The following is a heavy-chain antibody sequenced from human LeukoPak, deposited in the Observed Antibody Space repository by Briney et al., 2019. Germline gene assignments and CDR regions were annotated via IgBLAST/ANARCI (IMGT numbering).Heavy chain of an antibody. D-gene: IGHD2-21*02. CDR2: TYFRSKWYN. CDR3: ARDGCGGDCYTGYNIDV. Sequence: SQTLSLTCAISGDSVSSNSVAWHWIRQSPSRGLEWLGGTYFRSKWYNEYAVSVKSRISINPDTSKNQFSLQLNSVTPEDTAVYYCARDGCGGDCYTGYNIDVWGKGTTVTVSS. J-gene: IGHJ6*03. CDR1: GDSVSSNSVA. V-gene: IGHV6-1*01.